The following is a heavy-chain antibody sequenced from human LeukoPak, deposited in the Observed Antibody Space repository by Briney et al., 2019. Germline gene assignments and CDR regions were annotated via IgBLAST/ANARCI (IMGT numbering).Heavy chain of an antibody. CDR2: MNKDGSER. CDR3: ARNNDMDV. Sequence: GGSLRLSCSASGFTVTHYAMHWVRQAPGKGPEWVANMNKDGSERYYVDSVKGRFTISRDTAKNLLYLQMNSLRAEDTALYYCARNNDMDVWGQGTTVIVSS. CDR1: GFTVTHYA. D-gene: IGHD1/OR15-1a*01. J-gene: IGHJ6*02. V-gene: IGHV3-7*03.